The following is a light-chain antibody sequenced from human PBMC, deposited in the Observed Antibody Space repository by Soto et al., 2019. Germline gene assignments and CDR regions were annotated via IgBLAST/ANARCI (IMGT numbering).Light chain of an antibody. Sequence: QSALTQPASVSGSPGQSITISCTGTRSDVGDYNYVSWYQQHPGKAPKLMISEVSNRPSGVSNRFSGSKSGNTASLTISGLQAEDEADYYCSSYTSSSTPSVFGTGTKLTVL. CDR1: RSDVGDYNY. J-gene: IGLJ1*01. CDR3: SSYTSSSTPSV. CDR2: EVS. V-gene: IGLV2-14*01.